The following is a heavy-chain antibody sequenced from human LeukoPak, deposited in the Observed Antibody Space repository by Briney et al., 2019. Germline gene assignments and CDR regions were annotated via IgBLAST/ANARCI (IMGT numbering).Heavy chain of an antibody. D-gene: IGHD3-10*01. CDR3: ARNQRNYYYGSGSPRNYYYYYYMGV. CDR2: IYYSGST. V-gene: IGHV4-59*01. Sequence: PSETLSLTCTVSGGSISSYYWSWIRQPPGKGLEWIGYIYYSGSTNYNPSLKSRVTISVDTSKNQFSLKLSSVTAEDTAVYYCARNQRNYYYGSGSPRNYYYYYYMGVWGKGTTVTVSS. CDR1: GGSISSYY. J-gene: IGHJ6*03.